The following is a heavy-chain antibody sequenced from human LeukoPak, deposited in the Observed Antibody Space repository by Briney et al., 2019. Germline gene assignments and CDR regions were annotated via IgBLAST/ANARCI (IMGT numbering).Heavy chain of an antibody. CDR3: AREGLWYILTGYGPDH. Sequence: GGSLRLSCVASGFTFSTYGMHWVRQAPGKGLEWVAVMSYDGSDEYYADSVKGRFTISRDNSKNTVYLQMNSLRAEDTAVYYCAREGLWYILTGYGPDHWGQGTLVTVSS. CDR1: GFTFSTYG. CDR2: MSYDGSDE. J-gene: IGHJ4*02. D-gene: IGHD3-9*01. V-gene: IGHV3-30*03.